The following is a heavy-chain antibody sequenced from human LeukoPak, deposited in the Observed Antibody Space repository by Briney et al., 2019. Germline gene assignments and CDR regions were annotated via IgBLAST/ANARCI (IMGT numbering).Heavy chain of an antibody. D-gene: IGHD3-10*02. CDR3: AELGITMIGGV. J-gene: IGHJ6*04. Sequence: GGSLRLSCAASGFTFSSYSMNWVRQAPGKGLEWVSYISSSGSTIYYADSVKGRFTISRDNVKNSLYLQMNSLRAEDTAVYYCAELGITMIGGVWGKGTTVTISS. V-gene: IGHV3-48*04. CDR2: ISSSGSTI. CDR1: GFTFSSYS.